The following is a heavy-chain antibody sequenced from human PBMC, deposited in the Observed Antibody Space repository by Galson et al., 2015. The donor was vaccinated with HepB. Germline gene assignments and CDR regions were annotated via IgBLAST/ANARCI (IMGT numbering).Heavy chain of an antibody. V-gene: IGHV3-23*01. CDR2: ISGSGGSA. D-gene: IGHD6-13*01. CDR1: GFTFSSYA. Sequence: SLRLSCAASGFTFSSYAMSWVRQAPGKGLEWVSAISGSGGSAYYADSVKGRFTISRDNSKNTLYLQMNSLRAEDTAVYYCAKEAGYSSSWYHPPADYFDYWGQGTLVTVSS. CDR3: AKEAGYSSSWYHPPADYFDY. J-gene: IGHJ4*02.